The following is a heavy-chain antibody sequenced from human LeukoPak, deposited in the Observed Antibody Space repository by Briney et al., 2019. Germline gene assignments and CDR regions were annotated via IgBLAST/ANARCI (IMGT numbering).Heavy chain of an antibody. CDR2: FDPEDGET. V-gene: IGHV1-24*01. Sequence: GASVKVSCKVSGYTLTELSMHWVRQAPGKGLEWMGGFDPEDGETIYAQKFRGRVTMTEDTSTDTAYMELSSLRSEDTAVYYCATGLFSSGWYYFEYWGQGTLVTVSS. D-gene: IGHD6-19*01. CDR3: ATGLFSSGWYYFEY. J-gene: IGHJ4*02. CDR1: GYTLTELS.